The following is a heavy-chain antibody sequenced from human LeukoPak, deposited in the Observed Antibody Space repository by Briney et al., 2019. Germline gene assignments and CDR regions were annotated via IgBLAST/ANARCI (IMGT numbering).Heavy chain of an antibody. CDR3: ARVGGVRGVIVSYYYYMDV. Sequence: GGSLRLSCAVFGFRFTSYWMSWVRQAPGKGLEWVANIKQDGSEKYYVDSVKGRFTISRDNAKHSLYLHMNSLRADDTAVYYCARVGGVRGVIVSYYYYMDVWGKGTTVTISS. V-gene: IGHV3-7*01. CDR1: GFRFTSYW. CDR2: IKQDGSEK. D-gene: IGHD3-10*01. J-gene: IGHJ6*03.